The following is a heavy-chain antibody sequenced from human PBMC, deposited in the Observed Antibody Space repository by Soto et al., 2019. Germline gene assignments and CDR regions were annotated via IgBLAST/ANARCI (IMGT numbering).Heavy chain of an antibody. CDR1: GGSFSGYC. Sequence: QVQLQQWGAGLLKPSETLSLTCAVYGGSFSGYCWSWIRQSPGKGLEWIGEIDHNGHTNYNPSLKSRVTISVDKSKNQFSLRLSSTTAVDTATYYCAPYGSGIYYISRDQYWGQGTLVTVSS. D-gene: IGHD3-10*01. CDR3: APYGSGIYYISRDQY. CDR2: IDHNGHT. J-gene: IGHJ4*02. V-gene: IGHV4-34*01.